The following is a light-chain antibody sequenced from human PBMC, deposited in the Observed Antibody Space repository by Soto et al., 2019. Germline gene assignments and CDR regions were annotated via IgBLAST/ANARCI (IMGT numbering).Light chain of an antibody. CDR3: VEERKSPLT. V-gene: IGKV1-6*01. CDR2: SAS. CDR1: QGVRDD. Sequence: IQMTQSPSSLSASVGDRVTITCRASQGVRDDVGWYQQKPGKAPKLLIYSASTLQSGVPSRFSGSGFGTAFTISISGLQPGDFANYYCVEERKSPLTFGGGTKVEIK. J-gene: IGKJ4*02.